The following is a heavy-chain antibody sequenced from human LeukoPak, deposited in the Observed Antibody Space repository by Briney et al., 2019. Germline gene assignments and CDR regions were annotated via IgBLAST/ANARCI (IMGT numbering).Heavy chain of an antibody. V-gene: IGHV1-69*13. Sequence: SVKVSCKASGGTFSSYAISWVRQAPGQGLEWMGGIIPIFGTANYAQKFQGRVTTTADESTSTAYMELSSLRSEDTAVYYCARDQGSHFEGFYYYGMDVWGQGTTVTVSS. CDR2: IIPIFGTA. CDR3: ARDQGSHFEGFYYYGMDV. CDR1: GGTFSSYA. D-gene: IGHD2/OR15-2a*01. J-gene: IGHJ6*02.